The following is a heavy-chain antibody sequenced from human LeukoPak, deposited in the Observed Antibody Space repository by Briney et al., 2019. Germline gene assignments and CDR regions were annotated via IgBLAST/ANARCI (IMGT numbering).Heavy chain of an antibody. J-gene: IGHJ6*02. CDR1: GFTFSSYS. V-gene: IGHV3-21*01. CDR3: ARALPAMPSLWEGGMDV. D-gene: IGHD1-26*01. CDR2: ISSSSSSYI. Sequence: GGSLRLSCAASGFTFSSYSMNWVRQAPEEGLEWVSSISSSSSSYIYYADSVKGRFTVSRDNAKNSLYLQMNSLRAEDTAVYYCARALPAMPSLWEGGMDVWGQGTTVTVSS.